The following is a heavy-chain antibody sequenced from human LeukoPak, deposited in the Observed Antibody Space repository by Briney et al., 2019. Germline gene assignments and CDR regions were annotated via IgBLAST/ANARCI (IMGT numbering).Heavy chain of an antibody. CDR1: GGSFSGYY. CDR2: INHSGST. V-gene: IGHV4-34*01. Sequence: PSETLSLTCAVYGGSFSGYYWSWLRQPPGKGLEWIGEINHSGSTNYNPSLKNRVTISVDTSKNQFSLKLSSVTAADTAVYYCARRGGRVRSRSSSGYLDYWGQGTLVTVSS. CDR3: ARRGGRVRSRSSSGYLDY. J-gene: IGHJ4*02. D-gene: IGHD3-22*01.